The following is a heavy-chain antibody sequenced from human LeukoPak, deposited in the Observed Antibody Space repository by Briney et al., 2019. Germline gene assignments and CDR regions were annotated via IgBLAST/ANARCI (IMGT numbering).Heavy chain of an antibody. CDR1: GGTFSSYA. CDR2: IIPIFGTA. V-gene: IGHV1-69*13. J-gene: IGHJ3*01. Sequence: ASVKVSCKASGGTFSSYAISWVRQAPGQGLEWMGGIIPIFGTANYAQKFQGRVTITADESTSTAYMELSSLRSEDTAVYYCAKGDSSRFHDAFDFWGQGTMVTVSS. D-gene: IGHD6-13*01. CDR3: AKGDSSRFHDAFDF.